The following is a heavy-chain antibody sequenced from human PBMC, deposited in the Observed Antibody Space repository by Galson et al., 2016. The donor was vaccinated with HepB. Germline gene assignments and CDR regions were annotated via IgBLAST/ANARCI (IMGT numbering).Heavy chain of an antibody. Sequence: SETLSLTCAVYGGSLSGYYWTWIRQPPGKGLEWIGEINHSGTTNYNPSLNSRVTISLGTSNNQFSLRLTSVTAADTAVYYCARGVGLDTMDAFDIWGQGTMVTVSS. V-gene: IGHV4-34*01. CDR2: INHSGTT. J-gene: IGHJ3*02. CDR1: GGSLSGYY. CDR3: ARGVGLDTMDAFDI. D-gene: IGHD3/OR15-3a*01.